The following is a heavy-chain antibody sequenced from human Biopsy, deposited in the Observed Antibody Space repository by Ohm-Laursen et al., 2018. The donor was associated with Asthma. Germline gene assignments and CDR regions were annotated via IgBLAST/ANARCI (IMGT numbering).Heavy chain of an antibody. Sequence: GASVKVSCNASAYTFIGYHLHWVRQAPGEGLEWMGRINPNGGATIYAQKFQGRVTMTRDTSISTAYMELSRLTSDDTAVYHCARVQKSPGDRWFDPWGQGTLVTVSS. CDR1: AYTFIGYH. CDR2: INPNGGAT. CDR3: ARVQKSPGDRWFDP. J-gene: IGHJ5*02. D-gene: IGHD7-27*01. V-gene: IGHV1-2*06.